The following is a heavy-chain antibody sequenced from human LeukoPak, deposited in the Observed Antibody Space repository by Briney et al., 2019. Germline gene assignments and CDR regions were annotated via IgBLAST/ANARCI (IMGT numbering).Heavy chain of an antibody. Sequence: PGGSLRLSCAASGFTFSSYWMSWVRQAPGKGLEWLANIKQDGSEKYYVDSVKGRFTISRDNAKNSLYLQMNSLRVEDTAVYYCARVNLYCSSTSCHVPFDPWGQGTLVTVSS. CDR1: GFTFSSYW. CDR2: IKQDGSEK. CDR3: ARVNLYCSSTSCHVPFDP. V-gene: IGHV3-7*01. D-gene: IGHD2-2*01. J-gene: IGHJ5*02.